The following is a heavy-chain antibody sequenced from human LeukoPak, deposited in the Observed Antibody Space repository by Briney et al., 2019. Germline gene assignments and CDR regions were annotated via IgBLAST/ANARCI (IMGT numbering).Heavy chain of an antibody. CDR3: AKDHRAYCGGDCVDFYY. Sequence: GGSLRLSCAASGFTFSSYGMHWVRQAPGKGLEWVAFIRYDGSNKYYADSVKGRFTISRDNSKNTLYLQMNSLRAEDTAVYYCAKDHRAYCGGDCVDFYYWGQGTLVTVSS. J-gene: IGHJ4*02. D-gene: IGHD2-21*02. CDR2: IRYDGSNK. CDR1: GFTFSSYG. V-gene: IGHV3-30*02.